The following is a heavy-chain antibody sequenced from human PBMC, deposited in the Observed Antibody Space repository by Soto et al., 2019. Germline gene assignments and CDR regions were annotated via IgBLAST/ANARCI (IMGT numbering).Heavy chain of an antibody. D-gene: IGHD6-13*01. CDR3: ARGLTSSWYFPLGY. V-gene: IGHV3-30-3*01. Sequence: QVRLVESGGGVVQPGRSLRLSCAASAFTFSTFPMHWVRQAPGKGLEWLAVISYVGGNKQYADSVKGRFTISRDNGENTLFLQMDRLRAEETAIYYCARGLTSSWYFPLGYWGQGTLVTVSS. CDR2: ISYVGGNK. CDR1: AFTFSTFP. J-gene: IGHJ4*02.